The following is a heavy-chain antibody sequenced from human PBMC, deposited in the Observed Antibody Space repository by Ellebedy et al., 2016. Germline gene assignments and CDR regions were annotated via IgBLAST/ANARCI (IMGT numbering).Heavy chain of an antibody. J-gene: IGHJ4*02. CDR2: ISWNSGSI. V-gene: IGHV3-9*01. D-gene: IGHD3-10*01. CDR3: AKASPMVRGRAFDY. CDR1: GFTFSSYG. Sequence: SLKISCAASGFTFSSYGMHWVRQAPGKGLEWVSGISWNSGSIGYADSVKGRFTISRDNAKNSLYLQMNSLRAEDTALYYCAKASPMVRGRAFDYWGQGTLVTVSS.